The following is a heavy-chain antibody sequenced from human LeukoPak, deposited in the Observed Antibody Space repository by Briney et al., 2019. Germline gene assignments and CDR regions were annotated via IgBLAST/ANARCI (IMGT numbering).Heavy chain of an antibody. J-gene: IGHJ4*02. CDR1: GFTFSNFW. CDR2: IKQDGSEI. V-gene: IGHV3-7*01. D-gene: IGHD3-10*01. CDR3: TRDRQGSGIYSTDY. Sequence: PGGSLRLSCAASGFTFSNFWMSWVRQVPGEGLEGVANIKQDGSEIHYVDSVKGRFTISRDNAQNSLYPHMHSLRAEDTAVYYCTRDRQGSGIYSTDYWGRGNLVTVSS.